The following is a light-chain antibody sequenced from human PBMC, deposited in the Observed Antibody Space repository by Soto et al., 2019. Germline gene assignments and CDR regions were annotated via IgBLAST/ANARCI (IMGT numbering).Light chain of an antibody. CDR2: GAS. CDR1: QSVTSSN. V-gene: IGKV3-20*01. Sequence: EIVLTQSPGTLSLSPGERVTLSCRASQSVTSSNLAWYQQKPGQAPSLLISGASTRATGIPDRFIGSGSGTDFTLTISSLDPEDFAVYYCQQYDTSPLTFGGGTKVEI. J-gene: IGKJ4*01. CDR3: QQYDTSPLT.